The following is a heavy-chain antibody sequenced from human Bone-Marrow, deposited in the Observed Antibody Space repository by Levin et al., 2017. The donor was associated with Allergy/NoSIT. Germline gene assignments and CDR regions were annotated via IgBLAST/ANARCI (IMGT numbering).Heavy chain of an antibody. J-gene: IGHJ4*02. D-gene: IGHD2-15*01. CDR2: ISSSGTSI. CDR3: ARGAASDR. V-gene: IGHV3-11*01. Sequence: PGGSLRLSCAASGFAFSDHYMNWVRQAPGKGPEWISFISSSGTSIHYADSVKGRFTISRDNARNSLYLQMDSLRVEDTAVYYCARGAASDRWGQGTLVTVSS. CDR1: GFAFSDHY.